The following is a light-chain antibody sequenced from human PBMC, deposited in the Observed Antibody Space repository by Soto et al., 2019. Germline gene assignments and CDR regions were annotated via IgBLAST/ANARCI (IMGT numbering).Light chain of an antibody. CDR2: EVY. J-gene: IGLJ2*01. V-gene: IGLV2-8*01. CDR3: SSYAGINIFVV. Sequence: QSVLTQPPSVSAAPGQTVTISCSGSSSNIGNNYVSWYQQHPGKAPKLIIYEVYKRPSGVPDRFSGFKSGNTASLIVSGLQPEDEADYYCSSYAGINIFVVFGGGTKVTVL. CDR1: SSNIGNNY.